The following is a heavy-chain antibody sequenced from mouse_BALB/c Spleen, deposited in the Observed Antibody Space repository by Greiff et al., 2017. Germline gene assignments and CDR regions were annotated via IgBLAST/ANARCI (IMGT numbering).Heavy chain of an antibody. CDR2: IYPGSGGT. Sequence: QVQLQQSGPELVKPGASVKISCKASGYTFTSYGINWVKQRPGQGLEWIGYIYPGSGGTAYNQKFKGKATLTADKSSSTVYMQLSSLTSEDSAIYFCERLDHYWGQGTTLTVSS. V-gene: IGHV1-77*01. CDR3: ERLDHY. CDR1: GYTFTSYG. J-gene: IGHJ2*01.